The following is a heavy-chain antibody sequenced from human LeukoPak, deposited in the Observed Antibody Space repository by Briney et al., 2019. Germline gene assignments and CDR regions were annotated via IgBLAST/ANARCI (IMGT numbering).Heavy chain of an antibody. J-gene: IGHJ3*02. V-gene: IGHV4-59*11. D-gene: IGHD4-17*01. CDR2: ISYIGST. CDR3: ARDLVTVTKGFDI. Sequence: SETLSLTCAVSGDSFSSHYWTWIRQPPGKGLEWIGYISYIGSTNYNPSLKSRVTISIDTSRNHFSLRLSSVTAADTAVYYCARDLVTVTKGFDIWGQGTMVSVSS. CDR1: GDSFSSHY.